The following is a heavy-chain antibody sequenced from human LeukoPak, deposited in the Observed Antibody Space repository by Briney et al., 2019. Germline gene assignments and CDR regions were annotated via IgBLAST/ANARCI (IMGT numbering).Heavy chain of an antibody. CDR3: ARQGYGGHSRGAADY. Sequence: GGSLRLSCAASGFTFSSYAMSWVRQAPGKGLDWVSSINGGGGSTYYADSVKDRFTISRDNSKNTLYLQMNSLRAEDTAVYYCARQGYGGHSRGAADYWGQGTLVTVSS. V-gene: IGHV3-23*01. CDR2: INGGGGST. CDR1: GFTFSSYA. J-gene: IGHJ4*02. D-gene: IGHD4-23*01.